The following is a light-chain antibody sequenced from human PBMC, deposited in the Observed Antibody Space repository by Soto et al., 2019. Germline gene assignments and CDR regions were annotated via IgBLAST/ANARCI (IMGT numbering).Light chain of an antibody. CDR2: DNN. CDR1: SSNIGRNT. CDR3: AAWDDSLNGYV. J-gene: IGLJ1*01. V-gene: IGLV1-44*01. Sequence: QSVLTQPPLASGTPGQRVTISCSGSSSNIGRNTVNWYQQLPGTAPKLLIYDNNQRPSGVPDRFSGSKSGTSASLAISGLQSEDEADYYCAAWDDSLNGYVFATGTKFTVL.